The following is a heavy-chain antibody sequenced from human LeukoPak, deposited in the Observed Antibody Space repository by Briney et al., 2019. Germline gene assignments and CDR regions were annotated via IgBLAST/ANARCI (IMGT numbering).Heavy chain of an antibody. CDR1: GYTFTSYY. D-gene: IGHD3-10*01. Sequence: ASVKVSCKASGYTFTSYYTHWVRQAPGQGLEWMGIINPSDGGTSYAQKFQGRVTMTRDTSTSTVYMELSSLRSEDTAVYYCASYGSGAQASFDYWGQGTLVTVSS. V-gene: IGHV1-46*01. CDR3: ASYGSGAQASFDY. J-gene: IGHJ4*02. CDR2: INPSDGGT.